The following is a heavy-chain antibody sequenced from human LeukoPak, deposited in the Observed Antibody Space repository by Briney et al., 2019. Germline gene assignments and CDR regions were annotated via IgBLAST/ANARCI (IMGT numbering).Heavy chain of an antibody. V-gene: IGHV3-23*01. CDR3: AKHGYDSSGRNHNY. CDR1: GFTFSSYA. CDR2: ISGSRGST. D-gene: IGHD3-22*01. J-gene: IGHJ4*02. Sequence: GGSLRLSCAASGFTFSSYAMSWVRQAPGKGLEWVSAISGSRGSTYYADSVKGRFTISGDNSKNTLYLQMSSLRAEDTAVYYCAKHGYDSSGRNHNYWGQGTLVTVSS.